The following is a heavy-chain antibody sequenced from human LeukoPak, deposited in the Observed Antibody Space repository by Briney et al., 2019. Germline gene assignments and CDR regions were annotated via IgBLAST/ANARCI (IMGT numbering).Heavy chain of an antibody. CDR2: IIPIFGTA. CDR1: GGTFSSYA. CDR3: ARDLKAGTFANAFDI. J-gene: IGHJ3*02. V-gene: IGHV1-69*13. D-gene: IGHD6-19*01. Sequence: SVKVSCTASGGTFSSYAISWVRQAPGQGLEWMGGIIPIFGTANYAQKFQGRVTITADESTSTAYMELSSLRSEDTAVYYCARDLKAGTFANAFDIWGQGTMVTVSS.